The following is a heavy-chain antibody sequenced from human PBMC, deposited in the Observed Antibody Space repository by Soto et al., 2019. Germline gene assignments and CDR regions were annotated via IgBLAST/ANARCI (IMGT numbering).Heavy chain of an antibody. CDR2: IIPIFGTA. Sequence: SVKVSCKASGGTFSSYAISWVRQAPGQGLEWMGGIIPIFGTASYAQKFQGRVTITADESTSTAYMELSSLRSEDTAVYYCSRSPQVGEYVWGSYRGYYDDWGHGTLVTVSS. CDR1: GGTFSSYA. CDR3: SRSPQVGEYVWGSYRGYYDD. V-gene: IGHV1-69*13. D-gene: IGHD3-16*02. J-gene: IGHJ4*01.